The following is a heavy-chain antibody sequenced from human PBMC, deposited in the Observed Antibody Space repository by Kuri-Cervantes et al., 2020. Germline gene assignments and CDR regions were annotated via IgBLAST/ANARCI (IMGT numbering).Heavy chain of an antibody. V-gene: IGHV4-38-2*01. CDR3: ARVVDYCTTGYCYYMDV. Sequence: SQTLSLTCAVSGYSISSGDYWGWIRQPPGKGLEWIGEINHSGSTNYNPSLKIRVTISVDTSKNQFSLKLSSVTAADTAVYYCARVVDYCTTGYCYYMDVWAKGTTVTVSS. J-gene: IGHJ6*03. CDR2: INHSGST. D-gene: IGHD3-16*01. CDR1: GYSISSGDY.